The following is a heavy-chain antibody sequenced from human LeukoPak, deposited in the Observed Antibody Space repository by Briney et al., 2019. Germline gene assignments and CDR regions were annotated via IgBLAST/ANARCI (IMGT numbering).Heavy chain of an antibody. Sequence: GGSLRLSCAASGFTFSIYAMTWVRQVPGKGLEWVANIKRDGSEKNHLDSRFIISRDNGKNSLYLQMNSLRAEDTALYYCAKDRSSSWYQYFQHWGQGTLVTVSS. CDR3: AKDRSSSWYQYFQH. CDR2: IKRDGSEK. V-gene: IGHV3-7*03. D-gene: IGHD6-13*01. CDR1: GFTFSIYA. J-gene: IGHJ1*01.